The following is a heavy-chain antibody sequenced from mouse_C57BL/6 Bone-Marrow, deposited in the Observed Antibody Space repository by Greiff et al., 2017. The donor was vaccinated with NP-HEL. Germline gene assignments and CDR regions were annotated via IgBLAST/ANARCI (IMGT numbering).Heavy chain of an antibody. Sequence: EVKLMESGGGLVQSGRSLRLSCATSGFTFSDFYMEWVRQAPGKGLEWIAASRNKANDYTTEYSASVKGRFIVSRDTSQSILYLQMNALRAEDTAIYYCARDAEGYYPPVRLAYWGQGTLVTVSA. J-gene: IGHJ3*01. D-gene: IGHD2-3*01. V-gene: IGHV7-1*01. CDR1: GFTFSDFY. CDR2: SRNKANDYTT. CDR3: ARDAEGYYPPVRLAY.